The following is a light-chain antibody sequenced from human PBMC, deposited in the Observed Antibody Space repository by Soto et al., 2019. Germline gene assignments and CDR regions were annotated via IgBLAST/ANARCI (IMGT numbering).Light chain of an antibody. CDR3: QSYDSSTPVV. CDR1: TGSIASNY. Sequence: NFMLTQPHSVSESPGKTVTISCTRSTGSIASNYVQWYQQRPGSAPTTVIYEDNQRPSGVPDRFSGSIDSSSNSASFTISGLKTEDEADYYCQSYDSSTPVVFGGGTKLTVL. J-gene: IGLJ2*01. V-gene: IGLV6-57*04. CDR2: EDN.